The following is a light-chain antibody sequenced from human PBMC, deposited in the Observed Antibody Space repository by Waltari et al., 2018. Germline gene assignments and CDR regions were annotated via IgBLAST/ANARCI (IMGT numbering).Light chain of an antibody. CDR3: CSYAGSYTWV. Sequence: KAPKLIILDVTKRPSGVPDRLSGSKSGNTASPTISGLRAEDEAEYYCCSYAGSYTWVFGGGTKLTVV. V-gene: IGLV2-11*01. J-gene: IGLJ3*02. CDR2: DVT.